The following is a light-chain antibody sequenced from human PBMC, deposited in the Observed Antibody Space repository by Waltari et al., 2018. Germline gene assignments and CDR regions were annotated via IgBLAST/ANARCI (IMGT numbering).Light chain of an antibody. Sequence: QSVLSQPPSVIGTPGQGAPISCSGSSSYIGLNTLNWYQQLPGTAPKLLIYNNNQRPSGVPDRFSGSKSGTSASLAISGLRSEDEADYYCAAWDDSLNGWVFGGGTKLTVL. V-gene: IGLV1-44*01. CDR2: NNN. CDR1: SSYIGLNT. J-gene: IGLJ3*02. CDR3: AAWDDSLNGWV.